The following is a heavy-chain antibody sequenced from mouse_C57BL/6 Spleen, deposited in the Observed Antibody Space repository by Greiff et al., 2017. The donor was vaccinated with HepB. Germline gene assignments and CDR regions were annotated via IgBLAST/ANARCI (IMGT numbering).Heavy chain of an antibody. CDR1: GYTFTSYW. Sequence: QVQLQQPGAELVRPGTSVKLSCKASGYTFTSYWMHWVKQRPGQGLEWIGVIDPSDSYTNYNQKFKGKATLTVDTSSSTAYMQLSSLTSEDSAVYYCARESSYWYFDVWGTGTTVTVSS. D-gene: IGHD1-1*01. CDR2: IDPSDSYT. V-gene: IGHV1-59*01. J-gene: IGHJ1*03. CDR3: ARESSYWYFDV.